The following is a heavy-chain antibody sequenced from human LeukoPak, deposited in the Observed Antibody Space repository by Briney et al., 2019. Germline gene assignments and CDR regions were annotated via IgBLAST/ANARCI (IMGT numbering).Heavy chain of an antibody. Sequence: GGSLRLSCAASGFTFSSYAMSWVRQAPGKGLEWVSAISGSGGSTYYADSVKGRFTISRDNSKNTLYLQMNGLRAEDTAVYYCAKGPYYDSSDKRFQHWGQGTLVTVSS. D-gene: IGHD3-22*01. V-gene: IGHV3-23*01. CDR1: GFTFSSYA. CDR3: AKGPYYDSSDKRFQH. J-gene: IGHJ1*01. CDR2: ISGSGGST.